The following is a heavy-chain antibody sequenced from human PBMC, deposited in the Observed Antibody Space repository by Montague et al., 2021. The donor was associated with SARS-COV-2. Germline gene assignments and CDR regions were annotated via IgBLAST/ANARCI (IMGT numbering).Heavy chain of an antibody. D-gene: IGHD3-22*01. V-gene: IGHV3-9*01. CDR2: ITWDSVTL. CDR3: AKDFDYYDSSGDFDY. CDR1: GFTFGDHA. Sequence: SLRLSCAASGFTFGDHAMNWVRQAPGKGPEWISGITWDSVTLGYADSVKGRFTISRDNAKNSLYLQLNSLRVEDTALYYCAKDFDYYDSSGDFDYWGQGTLVTVSS. J-gene: IGHJ4*02.